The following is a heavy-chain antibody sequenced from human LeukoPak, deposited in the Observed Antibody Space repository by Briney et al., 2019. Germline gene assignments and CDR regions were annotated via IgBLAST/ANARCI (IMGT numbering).Heavy chain of an antibody. V-gene: IGHV4-61*02. CDR1: GGSIGSGSYY. J-gene: IGHJ4*02. Sequence: SETLSLTXTVSGGSIGSGSYYWSWIRQPAGKGLEWIGRIYTSGSTNYNPSLKSRVTISVDTSKNQFSLKLSSVTAADTAVYYCARGPNDFWSGYYTPYFDYWGQGTLVTVSS. CDR2: IYTSGST. CDR3: ARGPNDFWSGYYTPYFDY. D-gene: IGHD3-3*01.